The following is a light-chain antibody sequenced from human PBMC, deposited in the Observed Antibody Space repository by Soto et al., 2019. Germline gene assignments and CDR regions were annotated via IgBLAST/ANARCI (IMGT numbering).Light chain of an antibody. CDR2: GAF. CDR1: PSVTNF. J-gene: IGKJ5*01. CDR3: QQRNVWPPVT. Sequence: EIVLTQSPGTLSLSPGERATLSCRASPSVTNFLAWYQQKPGQAPRLLIYGAFNRATGIPARFSGSGSGTDFTLTISSLEPEESAVYYCQQRNVWPPVTFGQGTRREIK. V-gene: IGKV3-11*01.